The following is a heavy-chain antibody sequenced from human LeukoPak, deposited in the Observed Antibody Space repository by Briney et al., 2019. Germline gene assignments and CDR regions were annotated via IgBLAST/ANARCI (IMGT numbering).Heavy chain of an antibody. CDR1: GFTFSTYW. D-gene: IGHD6-19*01. V-gene: IGHV3-7*01. Sequence: GGSLRLSCAASGFTFSTYWMTWVRQAPGKGLEWVANIKQDGSEKYYVDSVKGRFTISRDNAKNSLYLQMNSLRAEDTAVYYCARIAVVDAFDIWGQGTMVTVSS. CDR3: ARIAVVDAFDI. CDR2: IKQDGSEK. J-gene: IGHJ3*02.